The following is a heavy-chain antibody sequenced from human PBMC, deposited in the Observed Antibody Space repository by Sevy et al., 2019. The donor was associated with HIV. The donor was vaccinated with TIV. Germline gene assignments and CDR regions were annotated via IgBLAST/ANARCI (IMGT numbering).Heavy chain of an antibody. CDR1: GFTFSSYW. CDR3: ARGGRWLQLPLNY. Sequence: GGSLRLSCAASGFTFSSYWMHWVRQAPGKGLVWVSRINSDGSSTRYADSVKGRFTSSRDNAKNTLYLQMNSLRAEDTAVYYCARGGRWLQLPLNYWGQGTLVTVSS. J-gene: IGHJ4*02. CDR2: INSDGSST. V-gene: IGHV3-74*01. D-gene: IGHD5-12*01.